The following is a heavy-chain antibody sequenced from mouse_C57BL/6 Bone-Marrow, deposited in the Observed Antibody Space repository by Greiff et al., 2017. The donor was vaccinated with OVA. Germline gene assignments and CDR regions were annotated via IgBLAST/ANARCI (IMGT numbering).Heavy chain of an antibody. D-gene: IGHD2-4*01. V-gene: IGHV1-64*01. CDR1: GYTFTSYW. J-gene: IGHJ4*01. CDR2: IHPNSGST. CDR3: AREIYYDYDPYAMDY. Sequence: QVQLQQPGAELVKPGASVKLSCKASGYTFTSYWMHWVKQRPGQGLEWIGMIHPNSGSTNYNEKFNSKATLTVDKSSSTAYMQLSSLTSEDSAVYYCAREIYYDYDPYAMDYWGQGTSVTVSS.